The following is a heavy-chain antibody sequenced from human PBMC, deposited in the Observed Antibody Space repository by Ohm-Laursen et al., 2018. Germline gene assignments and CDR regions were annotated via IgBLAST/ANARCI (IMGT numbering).Heavy chain of an antibody. V-gene: IGHV3-33*06. Sequence: SLRLSCAASEFTFSYYGMHWVRQAPGKGLEWVAIIWYDGSKEYYADSVKGRFTISRDNSKNTLYLQMNSLRPEDTALYYCTKGSYISSFEGVHWGQGTLVTVSS. D-gene: IGHD3-3*02. J-gene: IGHJ4*02. CDR3: TKGSYISSFEGVH. CDR1: EFTFSYYG. CDR2: IWYDGSKE.